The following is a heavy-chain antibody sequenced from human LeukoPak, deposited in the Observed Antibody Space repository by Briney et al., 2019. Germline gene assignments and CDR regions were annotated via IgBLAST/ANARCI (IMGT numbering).Heavy chain of an antibody. Sequence: SETLSLTCAVYDESFSGYYSSCIRQPPGKGLEWIGEINHSGSTNYNPSLKSRVTISVDTSKNQFSLKLSSVTAADTAVYYCARGGTWPVRFDYWGQGTLVTVSS. CDR3: ARGGTWPVRFDY. CDR1: DESFSGYY. CDR2: INHSGST. D-gene: IGHD6-19*01. J-gene: IGHJ4*02. V-gene: IGHV4-34*01.